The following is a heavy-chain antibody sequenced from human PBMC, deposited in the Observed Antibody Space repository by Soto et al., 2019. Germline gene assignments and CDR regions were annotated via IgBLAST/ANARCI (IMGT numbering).Heavy chain of an antibody. CDR2: IIPIIDTA. CDR3: ARAMGISYGFSF. V-gene: IGHV1-69*08. Sequence: QVQLVQSGAEVKKPGSSVKVSCKVSGGSFSSNSISWVRQAPGQGLEWKGRIIPIIDTANYAQKFEGRVTITADKSTSTAYMELSSLRPEDTAVYYCARAMGISYGFSFWGQGTLVTVSS. J-gene: IGHJ4*02. CDR1: GGSFSSNS. D-gene: IGHD5-18*01.